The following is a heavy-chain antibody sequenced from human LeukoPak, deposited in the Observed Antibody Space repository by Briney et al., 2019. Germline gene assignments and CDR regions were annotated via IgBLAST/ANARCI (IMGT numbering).Heavy chain of an antibody. V-gene: IGHV3-7*05. D-gene: IGHD3-22*01. CDR3: ARWDSSGYHKYYFDY. CDR1: GFTFSNYW. J-gene: IGHJ4*02. CDR2: IKQDGSEK. Sequence: GGSLRLSCAASGFTFSNYWMIWVRQAPGKGLEWVGNIKQDGSEKRYADSVRGRFSISRDNAQTSLYLQMNSLRAEDTAVYYCARWDSSGYHKYYFDYWGQGTLVTVSS.